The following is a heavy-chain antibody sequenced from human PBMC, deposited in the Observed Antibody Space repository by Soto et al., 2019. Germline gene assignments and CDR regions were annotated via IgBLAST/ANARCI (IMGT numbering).Heavy chain of an antibody. CDR1: GDSVSSNSAA. CDR3: ASGYSSSWSPRRAFDI. D-gene: IGHD6-13*01. Sequence: SQTLSLTCAISGDSVSSNSAAWNWIRQSPSRGLEWLGRTYYRSKWYNDYAVSVKSRITINPDTSKNQFSLQLNSVTPEDTAVYYCASGYSSSWSPRRAFDIWGQGTMVTVSS. J-gene: IGHJ3*02. V-gene: IGHV6-1*01. CDR2: TYYRSKWYN.